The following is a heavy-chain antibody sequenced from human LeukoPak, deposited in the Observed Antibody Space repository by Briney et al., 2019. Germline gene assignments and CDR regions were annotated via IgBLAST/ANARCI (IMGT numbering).Heavy chain of an antibody. D-gene: IGHD3-10*01. CDR2: IKKDGSEK. CDR3: AKYSYGSGTSFDP. Sequence: GGSLRPSCAASGFTFSDYWMSWVRQAPGKGLEWVANIKKDGSEKHYVDSVKGRFTISRDNAKNSLYLQMTSLRAEDTAVFYCAKYSYGSGTSFDPWGQGTLVTVSS. CDR1: GFTFSDYW. V-gene: IGHV3-7*01. J-gene: IGHJ5*02.